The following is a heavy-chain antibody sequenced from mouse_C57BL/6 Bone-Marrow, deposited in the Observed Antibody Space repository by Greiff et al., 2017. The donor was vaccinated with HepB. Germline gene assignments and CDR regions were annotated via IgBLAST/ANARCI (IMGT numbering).Heavy chain of an antibody. D-gene: IGHD1-1*01. Sequence: VQLQQSGAELVRPGASVKWSCTAAGFNIKDDYMHGVKQRPEQGREWRGWMDPENGDTEDASKFQGKATITADTSSNTAYLQLSSLTSEDTAVYYCTTNYYGSSPWFAYWGQGTLVTVSA. CDR3: TTNYYGSSPWFAY. J-gene: IGHJ3*01. CDR2: MDPENGDT. V-gene: IGHV14-4*01. CDR1: GFNIKDDY.